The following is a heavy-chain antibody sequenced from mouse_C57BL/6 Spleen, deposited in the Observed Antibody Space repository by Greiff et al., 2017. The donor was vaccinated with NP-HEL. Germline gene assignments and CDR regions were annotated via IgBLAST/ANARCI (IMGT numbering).Heavy chain of an antibody. CDR2: ISSGGSYT. CDR3: ARDSSGYGFDY. J-gene: IGHJ2*01. Sequence: EVQRVESGGDLVKPGGSLKLSCAASGFTFSSYGMSWVRQTPDKRLEWVATISSGGSYTYSPDSVKGRLTISRDNAKNTLYLQMSSLKSEDTAMYYCARDSSGYGFDYWGQGTTLTVSS. D-gene: IGHD3-2*02. CDR1: GFTFSSYG. V-gene: IGHV5-6*01.